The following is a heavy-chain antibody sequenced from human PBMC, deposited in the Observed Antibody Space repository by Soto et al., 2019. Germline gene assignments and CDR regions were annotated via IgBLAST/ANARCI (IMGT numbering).Heavy chain of an antibody. CDR2: VFYTGNT. J-gene: IGHJ5*02. CDR3: ANGTVDWFDP. V-gene: IGHV4-59*02. D-gene: IGHD2-21*01. Sequence: SETLSLTCTVSDGSVTGHYWTWIRQAPQKGLEWIGYVFYTGNTQYNPSLKSRLSISVDTSRNQFSLRLGSVTAADTAVYYCANGTVDWFDPWGQGIPVTVSS. CDR1: DGSVTGHY.